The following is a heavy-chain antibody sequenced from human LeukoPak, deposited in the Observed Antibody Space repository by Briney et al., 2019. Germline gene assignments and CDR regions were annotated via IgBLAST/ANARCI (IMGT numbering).Heavy chain of an antibody. V-gene: IGHV1-2*02. CDR3: ARDLAPIYSSGWYINNWFDP. CDR1: GYTFTGYY. Sequence: EASVKVSCKASGYTFTGYYMHWVRQAPGQGLEWMGWINPNSGGTNYAQKFQGRVTMTRDMSISTAYMELSRLRSDDTAVYYCARDLAPIYSSGWYINNWFDPWGQGTLVTVSS. CDR2: INPNSGGT. J-gene: IGHJ5*02. D-gene: IGHD6-19*01.